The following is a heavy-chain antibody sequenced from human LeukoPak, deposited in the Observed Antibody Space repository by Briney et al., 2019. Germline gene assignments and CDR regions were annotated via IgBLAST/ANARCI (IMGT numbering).Heavy chain of an antibody. CDR2: ISWNSCSI. CDR1: GFAFDDYA. J-gene: IGHJ4*02. D-gene: IGHD2-2*01. V-gene: IGHV3-9*01. CDR3: AKGYCSSISCLVDY. Sequence: GGSLRFSCAASGFAFDDYAMHWVRQAPGKCLEWVSGISWNSCSIGYADSVKGRFTISRDNAKNSLYLQMNSLRAEDTALYYCAKGYCSSISCLVDYWGQGTLVTVSS.